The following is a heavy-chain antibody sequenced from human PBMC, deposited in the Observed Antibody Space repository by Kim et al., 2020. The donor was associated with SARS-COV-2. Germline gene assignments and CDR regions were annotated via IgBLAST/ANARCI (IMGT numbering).Heavy chain of an antibody. CDR1: GFTFSSYA. V-gene: IGHV3-23*01. D-gene: IGHD1-26*01. CDR2: VSTSGGST. Sequence: GGSPRLSCAASGFTFSSYAMSWVRQAPGKGLEWVSAVSTSGGSTYYADSVKGRFTISRDNSKLTLYLQMNSLRAEDTALYYCAKEGTTTSNYYFHYWGQGTLVTVSS. CDR3: AKEGTTTSNYYFHY. J-gene: IGHJ4*02.